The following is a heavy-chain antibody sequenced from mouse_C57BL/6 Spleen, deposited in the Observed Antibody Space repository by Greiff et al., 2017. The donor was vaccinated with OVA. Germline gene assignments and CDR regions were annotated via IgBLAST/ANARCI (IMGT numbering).Heavy chain of an antibody. V-gene: IGHV3-6*01. D-gene: IGHD1-1*01. CDR3: AREGSYRYFDV. CDR1: GYSITSGYY. J-gene: IGHJ1*03. CDR2: ISYDGSN. Sequence: VQLKQSGPGLVKPSQSLSLTCSVTGYSITSGYYWNWIRQFPGNKLEWMGYISYDGSNNYNPSLKNRISITRDTSKNQFFLKLNSVTTEDTATYYCAREGSYRYFDVWGTGTTVTVSS.